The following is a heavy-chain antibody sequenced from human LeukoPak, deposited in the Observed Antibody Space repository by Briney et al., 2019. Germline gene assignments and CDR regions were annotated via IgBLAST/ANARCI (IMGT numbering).Heavy chain of an antibody. Sequence: ASVKVSCKASGYTFTGYYMHWVRQAPGQGLEWMGWMNPNSGNTGYAQKFQGRVTMTRNTSISTAYMELSSLRSEDTAVYYCARGGGNLWAFDIWGQGTMVTVSS. D-gene: IGHD4-23*01. CDR2: MNPNSGNT. CDR3: ARGGGNLWAFDI. V-gene: IGHV1-8*02. J-gene: IGHJ3*02. CDR1: GYTFTGYY.